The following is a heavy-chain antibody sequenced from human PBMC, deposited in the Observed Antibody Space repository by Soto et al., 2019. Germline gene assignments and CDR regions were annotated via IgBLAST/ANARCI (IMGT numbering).Heavy chain of an antibody. CDR3: ARLSVLYDYYYYGMDV. CDR1: GYSFTSYW. D-gene: IGHD4-17*01. V-gene: IGHV5-51*01. J-gene: IGHJ6*02. Sequence: HGESLKISCKGSGYSFTSYWIGWVRQMPGKGLEWMGIIYPGDSDTRYSPSFQGQVTISADKSISTAYLQWSSLKASDTAMYYCARLSVLYDYYYYGMDVWGQGTTVTVSS. CDR2: IYPGDSDT.